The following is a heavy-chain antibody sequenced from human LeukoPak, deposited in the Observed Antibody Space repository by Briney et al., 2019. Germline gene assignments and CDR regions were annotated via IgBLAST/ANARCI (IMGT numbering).Heavy chain of an antibody. CDR3: ARAYYDFWSGYLTPLFFDY. Sequence: SETLSLTCTVSGYSISSGYYWSWIRQPPGKGLEWIGEINHSGSTNYNPSLKSRVTISVDTSKNQFSLKLSSVTAADTAVYYCARAYYDFWSGYLTPLFFDYWGQGTLVTVSS. CDR1: GYSISSGYY. CDR2: INHSGST. J-gene: IGHJ4*02. V-gene: IGHV4-38-2*02. D-gene: IGHD3-3*01.